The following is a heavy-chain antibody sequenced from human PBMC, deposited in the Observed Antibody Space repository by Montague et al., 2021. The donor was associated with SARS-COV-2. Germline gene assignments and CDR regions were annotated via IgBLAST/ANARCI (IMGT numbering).Heavy chain of an antibody. J-gene: IGHJ4*02. CDR2: IYYRGST. CDR3: AKQEDPSGWIPGPFDF. Sequence: SETLSLTCAVYGGSFSGYYWSWIRQPPGQGLEWIGSIYYRGSTYYNPSLKSRVFISVDTSKKQLSLTLTSVTAADTAVYYCAKQEDPSGWIPGPFDFWGQGTLVSVSS. CDR1: GGSFSGYY. V-gene: IGHV4-34*01. D-gene: IGHD6-19*01.